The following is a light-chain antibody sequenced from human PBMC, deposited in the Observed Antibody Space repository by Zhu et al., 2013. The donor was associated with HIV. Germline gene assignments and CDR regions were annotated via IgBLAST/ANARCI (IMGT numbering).Light chain of an antibody. Sequence: EIVMTQSPATLSVSPGERATLSCRASPSVWSNYLAWYQQKPGQPPMLLIYAASARASGIPTRFSGSGSGTEFTLTITSLQSDDFALYYCQQYIKWPPTFG. CDR2: AAS. CDR3: QQYIKWPPT. CDR1: PSVWSNY. J-gene: IGKJ1*01. V-gene: IGKV3D-15*01.